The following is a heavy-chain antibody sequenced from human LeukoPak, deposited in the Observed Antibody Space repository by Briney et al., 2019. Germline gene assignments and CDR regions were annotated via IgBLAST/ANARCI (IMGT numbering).Heavy chain of an antibody. D-gene: IGHD6-13*01. CDR1: GYTFTSYG. J-gene: IGHJ4*02. CDR3: ATKIGDYSSSWVGFDY. V-gene: IGHV1-18*01. CDR2: ISAYNGNT. Sequence: GASVKVSCKASGYTFTSYGISWVRQAPGQGLEWMGWISAYNGNTNYAQKLQGRVTMTTDTSTSTAYMELRSLRSDDTAVYYCATKIGDYSSSWVGFDYWGQGTLVTVSS.